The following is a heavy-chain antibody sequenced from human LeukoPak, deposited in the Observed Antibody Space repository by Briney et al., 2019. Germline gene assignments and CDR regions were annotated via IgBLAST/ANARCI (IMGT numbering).Heavy chain of an antibody. V-gene: IGHV1-24*01. J-gene: IGHJ4*02. Sequence: ASVKVSCKVSGYTLTELSMQWVRQAPGKGLEWMGGFDPEDGETIYAQKFQGRVTMTEDTSTDTAYMELSSLRSEDSAVYYCATAITMIVVHQFDYWGQGTLVTVSS. D-gene: IGHD3-22*01. CDR3: ATAITMIVVHQFDY. CDR1: GYTLTELS. CDR2: FDPEDGET.